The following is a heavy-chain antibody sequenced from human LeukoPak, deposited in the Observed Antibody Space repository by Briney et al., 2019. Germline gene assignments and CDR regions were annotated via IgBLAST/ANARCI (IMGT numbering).Heavy chain of an antibody. V-gene: IGHV4-59*01. D-gene: IGHD4-17*01. CDR2: IYYSGST. CDR1: GGSISSYY. CDR3: ARRDYEGYFDY. Sequence: SETLSLTCTVSGGSISSYYWSWIRQPPGKGLEWIGYIYYSGSTNYNPSLKSRVTISVDTSKNQFSLKLSSVTAADTAVYYCARRDYEGYFDYWGQGTLVTVSS. J-gene: IGHJ4*02.